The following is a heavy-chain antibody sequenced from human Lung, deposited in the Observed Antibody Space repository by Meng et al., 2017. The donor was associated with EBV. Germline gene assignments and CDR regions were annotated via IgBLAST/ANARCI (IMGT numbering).Heavy chain of an antibody. CDR1: VRSFSSSY. Sequence: VQLRQWGAGLLKLSETLSLTCGVSVRSFSSSYWSWIRQPPGKGLEWIGQINYSGITNYNPSLKSRVTISVDTSKNQFSLSLNSVTAADTAVYYCARGGTSSAPFDYWGQGTLVTVSS. J-gene: IGHJ4*02. CDR3: ARGGTSSAPFDY. V-gene: IGHV4-34*01. D-gene: IGHD2-2*01. CDR2: INYSGIT.